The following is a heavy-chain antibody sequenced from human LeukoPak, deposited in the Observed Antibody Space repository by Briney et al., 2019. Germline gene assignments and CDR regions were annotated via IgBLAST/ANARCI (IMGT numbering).Heavy chain of an antibody. J-gene: IGHJ5*02. CDR3: ARDSKGHAAFDP. D-gene: IGHD2-2*01. CDR2: ISYDGSNK. Sequence: PGRSLRLSCAASGFTFSSYAMHWVRQAPGKGLEWVAVISYDGSNKYYADSVKGRFTISRDNSKNTLYLQMNSLRAEDTAVYYCARDSKGHAAFDPWGQGTLVTVSS. V-gene: IGHV3-30-3*01. CDR1: GFTFSSYA.